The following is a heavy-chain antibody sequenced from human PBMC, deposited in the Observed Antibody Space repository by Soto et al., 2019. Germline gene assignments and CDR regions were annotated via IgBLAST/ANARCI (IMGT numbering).Heavy chain of an antibody. Sequence: SETLSLTCTVSGGSISSYYWSWIRQPPGKGLEWIGYIYYSGSTNYSPSLKSRVTISVDTSKNQFSLKLSSVTAADTAVYYCASYDFWSGYKSGKGTYRNWGQGTLVTVSS. D-gene: IGHD3-3*01. CDR2: IYYSGST. CDR1: GGSISSYY. J-gene: IGHJ4*02. V-gene: IGHV4-59*01. CDR3: ASYDFWSGYKSGKGTYRN.